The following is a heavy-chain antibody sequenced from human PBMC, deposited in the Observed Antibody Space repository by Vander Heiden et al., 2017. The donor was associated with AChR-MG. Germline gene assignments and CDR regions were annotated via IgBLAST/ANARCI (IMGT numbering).Heavy chain of an antibody. CDR1: GFTFSSYG. V-gene: IGHV3-33*01. CDR2: IWYDGSNK. D-gene: IGHD3-10*01. CDR3: ARAPGGFDP. J-gene: IGHJ5*02. Sequence: QGQLVESGGGVVQPGRSLRLSCPASGFTFSSYGMHWVRQAPGKGLEWVAVIWYDGSNKYYTDSVKGRFTISRDNSKNTLYLQMNSLRAEDTAVYYCARAPGGFDPWGQGTLVTVSS.